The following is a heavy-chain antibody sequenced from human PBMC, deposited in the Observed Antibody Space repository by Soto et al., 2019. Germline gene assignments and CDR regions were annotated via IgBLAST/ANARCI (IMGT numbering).Heavy chain of an antibody. J-gene: IGHJ4*02. V-gene: IGHV4-39*01. CDR2: IYYSGST. CDR1: GGSISSSSYY. D-gene: IGHD7-27*01. Sequence: QLQLQESGPGLVKPSETLSLTCTVSGGSISSSSYYWGWIRQPPGKGLEWIGSIYYSGSTYYNPSLKSRVTISVDTSKNQFSLKLSSVTAADAAVYYCARLETGIFNYWGQETLVTVSS. CDR3: ARLETGIFNY.